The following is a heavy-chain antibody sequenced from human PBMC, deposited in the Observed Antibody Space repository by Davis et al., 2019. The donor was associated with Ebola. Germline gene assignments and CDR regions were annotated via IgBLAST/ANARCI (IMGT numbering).Heavy chain of an antibody. CDR2: INPNSGGT. D-gene: IGHD1-14*01. V-gene: IGHV1-2*06. Sequence: AASVKVSCKASGYTFTGYYMHWVRQAPGQGLEWMGRINPNSGGTNYAQKFQGRVTMTRDTSISTAYMERSRLTSDDTAVYYCARHHGAKSYYYYGMDVWGKGTTVTVSS. CDR1: GYTFTGYY. CDR3: ARHHGAKSYYYYGMDV. J-gene: IGHJ6*04.